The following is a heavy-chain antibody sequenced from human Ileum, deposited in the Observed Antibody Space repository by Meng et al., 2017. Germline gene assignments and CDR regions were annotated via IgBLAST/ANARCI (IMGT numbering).Heavy chain of an antibody. CDR1: GFTFSSYA. CDR2: ISYDGSQK. Sequence: GESLKLSCAASGFTFSSYAMHWVRQAPGKGLEWVALISYDGSQKFYADSVKGRFTISRDDSKSTLFLQMDSLTADDTAVYYCGRERRGFYILHWGQGTLVTVSS. J-gene: IGHJ4*02. CDR3: GRERRGFYILH. V-gene: IGHV3-30*01.